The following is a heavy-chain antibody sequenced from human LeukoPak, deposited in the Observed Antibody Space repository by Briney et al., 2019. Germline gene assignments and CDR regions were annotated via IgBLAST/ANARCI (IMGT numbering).Heavy chain of an antibody. CDR1: GFTFSSYS. CDR3: ARAPATNEWRCMDY. D-gene: IGHD2-8*02. Sequence: GGSLRLSCAASGFTFSSYSMNWVRQAPGKGLEWVANIKQDGSEKRYVDPVKGRFTISRDNAKNSLYLQMNSLRAEDTAVYYCARAPATNEWRCMDYWGQGTLVTVSS. J-gene: IGHJ4*02. V-gene: IGHV3-7*01. CDR2: IKQDGSEK.